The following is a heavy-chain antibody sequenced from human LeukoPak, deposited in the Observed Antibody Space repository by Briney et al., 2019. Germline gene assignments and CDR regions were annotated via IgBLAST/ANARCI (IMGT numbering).Heavy chain of an antibody. V-gene: IGHV1-2*02. D-gene: IGHD1-26*01. J-gene: IGHJ4*02. CDR1: GYTFTGYY. Sequence: PRASVKVSCKASGYTFTGYYMHWVRQAPGQGLEWMGWINPNSGGTNYAQKFQGRVTMTRDTSISTAYMELSRLRSDDTAVYYCARDRAGATFFDYWGQGTLVTVSS. CDR3: ARDRAGATFFDY. CDR2: INPNSGGT.